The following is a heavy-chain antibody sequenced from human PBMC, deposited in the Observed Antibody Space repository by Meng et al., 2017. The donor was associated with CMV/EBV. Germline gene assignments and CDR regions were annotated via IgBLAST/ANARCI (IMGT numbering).Heavy chain of an antibody. CDR2: ISSSSSYI. CDR1: GFTFSSYS. V-gene: IGHV3-21*01. Sequence: GESLKISCAASGFTFSSYSTNWVRQAPGKGLEWVSSISSSSSYIYYADSVKGRFTISRDNAKNSLYLQMNSLRAEDTAVYYCARRGGSVVVPAAHFDYWGQGTLVTVSS. J-gene: IGHJ4*02. D-gene: IGHD2-2*01. CDR3: ARRGGSVVVPAAHFDY.